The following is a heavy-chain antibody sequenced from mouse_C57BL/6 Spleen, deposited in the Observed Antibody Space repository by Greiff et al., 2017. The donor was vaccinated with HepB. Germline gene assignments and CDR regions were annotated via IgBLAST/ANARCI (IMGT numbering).Heavy chain of an antibody. CDR2: IDPSDSYT. CDR1: GYTFTSYW. V-gene: IGHV1-69*01. CDR3: ARGFYYDSSYEDYYAMDY. D-gene: IGHD1-1*01. Sequence: QVQLQQPGAELVMPGASVKLSCKASGYTFTSYWMHWVKQRPGQGLEWIGEIDPSDSYTNYNQKFKGKSTLTVDKSSSTAYMQLSSLTSEDSAVYYCARGFYYDSSYEDYYAMDYWGQGTSVTVSS. J-gene: IGHJ4*01.